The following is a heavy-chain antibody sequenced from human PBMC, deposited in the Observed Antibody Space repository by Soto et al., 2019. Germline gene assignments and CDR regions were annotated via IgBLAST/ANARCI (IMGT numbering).Heavy chain of an antibody. J-gene: IGHJ4*02. CDR2: INHSGST. CDR1: GDSIRSHY. V-gene: IGHV4-34*01. D-gene: IGHD3-3*01. CDR3: ARAWRLDY. Sequence: PSETLSLTCTVSGDSIRSHYWSWIRQSPGKGLEWIGEINHSGSTNYNPSLKSRVTISVDTSKNQFSLKLSSVTAADTAVYYCARAWRLDYWGQGTLVTV.